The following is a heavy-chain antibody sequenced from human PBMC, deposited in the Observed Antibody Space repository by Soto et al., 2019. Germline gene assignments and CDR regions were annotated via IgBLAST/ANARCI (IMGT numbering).Heavy chain of an antibody. CDR2: IYYSGST. D-gene: IGHD4-17*01. CDR1: GGSISSGGYY. CDR3: ASGDGDILNYFDY. Sequence: SETLSLTCTVSGGSISSGGYYWSWIRQHPGKGLEWIGYIYYSGSTYYNPSLKSRVTISVDTSKNQFSLKLSSVTAADTAVYYCASGDGDILNYFDYWGQGTLVTVSS. J-gene: IGHJ4*02. V-gene: IGHV4-31*03.